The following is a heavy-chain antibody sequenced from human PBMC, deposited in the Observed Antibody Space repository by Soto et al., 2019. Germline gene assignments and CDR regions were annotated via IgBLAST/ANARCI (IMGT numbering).Heavy chain of an antibody. CDR2: INHSGST. Sequence: TLSLTCAVYGGSFSGYYWSWIRQPPGKGLEWIGEINHSGSTNYNPSLKSRVTISVDTSKNQFSLKLSSVTAADTAVYYCARGPRDYGDAFDIWGQGTMVTVSS. D-gene: IGHD4-17*01. V-gene: IGHV4-34*01. J-gene: IGHJ3*02. CDR1: GGSFSGYY. CDR3: ARGPRDYGDAFDI.